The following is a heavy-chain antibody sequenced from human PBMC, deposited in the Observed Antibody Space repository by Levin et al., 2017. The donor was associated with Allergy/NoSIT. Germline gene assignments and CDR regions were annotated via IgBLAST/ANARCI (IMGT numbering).Heavy chain of an antibody. D-gene: IGHD1-26*01. J-gene: IGHJ4*02. CDR3: AKEGSGSYAHY. CDR1: GFTFSSYD. CDR2: ISGSGGRT. V-gene: IGHV3-23*01. Sequence: GGSLRLSCAASGFTFSSYDMSWVRQAPGKGLEWVSAISGSGGRTYFADSVKGRFTISRDNSKNTLYLQMHSLRAEDTAVYYCAKEGSGSYAHYWGQGTLVTVSS.